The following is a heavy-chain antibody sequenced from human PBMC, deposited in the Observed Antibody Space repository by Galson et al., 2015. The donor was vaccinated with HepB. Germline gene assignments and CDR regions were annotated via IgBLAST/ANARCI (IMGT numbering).Heavy chain of an antibody. D-gene: IGHD3-3*01. CDR1: GFTFSNAW. CDR3: TTAGSGFLEWSYYYYYGMDV. Sequence: SLRLSCAASGFTFSNAWMSWVRQAPGKGLEWVGRIKSKTDGGTTDYAAPVKGRFTISRDDSKNTLYLQMNSLKTEDTAVYYCTTAGSGFLEWSYYYYYGMDVWGQGTTVTVSS. CDR2: IKSKTDGGTT. J-gene: IGHJ6*02. V-gene: IGHV3-15*01.